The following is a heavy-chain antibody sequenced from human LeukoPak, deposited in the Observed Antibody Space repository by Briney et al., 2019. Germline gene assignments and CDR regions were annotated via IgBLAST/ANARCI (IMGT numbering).Heavy chain of an antibody. Sequence: SETLSLTCTVSGDSVTSGYWSWIRQPPGKGLEWIGYIYDSGITDYNPSLKSRLTISVDTSNNQFSLNLSSVTAADTAVYYCAGRGYRYSRDWGQGILVTVSS. CDR1: GDSVTSGY. J-gene: IGHJ1*01. CDR3: AGRGYRYSRD. V-gene: IGHV4-4*09. CDR2: IYDSGIT. D-gene: IGHD5-18*01.